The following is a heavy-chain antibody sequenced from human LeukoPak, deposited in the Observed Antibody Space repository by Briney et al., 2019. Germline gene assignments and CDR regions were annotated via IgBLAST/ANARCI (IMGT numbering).Heavy chain of an antibody. CDR1: GFTFSSYG. V-gene: IGHV3-30*18. J-gene: IGHJ4*02. CDR2: ISYDGSNK. D-gene: IGHD2-2*01. Sequence: GRSLRLSCVASGFTFSSYGMHWVRQAPGKGLEWVAVISYDGSNKYYADSVKGRFTISRDNSKNTLYLQMNSLRAEDTAVYYCAKVEGHIVVVPFNDLDYWGQGTLVTVSS. CDR3: AKVEGHIVVVPFNDLDY.